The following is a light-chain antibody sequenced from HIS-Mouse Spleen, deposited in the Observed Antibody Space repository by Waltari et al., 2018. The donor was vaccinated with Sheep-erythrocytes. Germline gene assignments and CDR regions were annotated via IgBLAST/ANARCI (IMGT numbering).Light chain of an antibody. CDR1: QSISSY. Sequence: DIQMTQSPSSLSASVGDRVTITCRASQSISSYLNWYQQKPGKAPKLLIYAASSLQSGVPSRFSGSGSGTDFTLIISSLQPEDFATYYCQQSYSTPQFTFGPGTKVDIK. V-gene: IGKV1-39*01. J-gene: IGKJ3*01. CDR3: QQSYSTPQFT. CDR2: AAS.